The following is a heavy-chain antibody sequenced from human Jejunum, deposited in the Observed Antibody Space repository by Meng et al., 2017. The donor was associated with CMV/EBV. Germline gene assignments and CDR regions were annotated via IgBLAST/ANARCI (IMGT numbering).Heavy chain of an antibody. CDR1: GFTFSSDV. J-gene: IGHJ4*02. CDR3: ARDRNWIFDY. V-gene: IGHV3-74*03. D-gene: IGHD1-1*01. Sequence: SGAASGFTFSSDVMHWVRQAPGKGLVWVARISHDGTITTYVDSVKGRFTISRDNARNTLYLQMNSLRAEDTAVYYCARDRNWIFDYWGRGTLVTVS. CDR2: ISHDGTIT.